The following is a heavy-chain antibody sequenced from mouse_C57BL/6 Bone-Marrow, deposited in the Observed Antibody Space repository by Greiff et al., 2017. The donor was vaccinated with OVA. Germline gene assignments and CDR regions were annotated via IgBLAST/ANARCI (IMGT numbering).Heavy chain of an antibody. V-gene: IGHV1-80*01. Sequence: VHVKQSGAELVKPGASVKISCKASGYAFSSYWMNWVKQRPGKGLEWIGQIYPGDGDTNYNGKFKGKATLTADKSSSTAYMQLSSLTSEDSAVYFCARRGPYYYGSSYDWYFDVWGTGTTVTVSS. J-gene: IGHJ1*03. D-gene: IGHD1-1*01. CDR1: GYAFSSYW. CDR2: IYPGDGDT. CDR3: ARRGPYYYGSSYDWYFDV.